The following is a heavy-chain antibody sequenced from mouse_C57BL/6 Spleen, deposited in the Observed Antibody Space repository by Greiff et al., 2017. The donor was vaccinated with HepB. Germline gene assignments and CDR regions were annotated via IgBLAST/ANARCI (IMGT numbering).Heavy chain of an antibody. CDR1: GFTFSSYA. D-gene: IGHD2-12*01. Sequence: EVKLMESGGGLVKPGGSLKLSCAASGFTFSSYAMSWVRQTPEKRLEWVATISDGGSYTYYPDNVKGRFTISRDNAKNNLYLQMSHLKSEDTAMYYCARDHDGDYYAMDYWGQGTSVTVSS. V-gene: IGHV5-4*01. CDR2: ISDGGSYT. CDR3: ARDHDGDYYAMDY. J-gene: IGHJ4*01.